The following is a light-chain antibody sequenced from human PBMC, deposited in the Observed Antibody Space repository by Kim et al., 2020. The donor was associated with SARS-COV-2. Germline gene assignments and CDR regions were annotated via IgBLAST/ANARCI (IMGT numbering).Light chain of an antibody. J-gene: IGLJ3*02. CDR1: SSDVGNYNY. CDR3: SSYTSSSTWV. V-gene: IGLV2-14*03. Sequence: QSALTQPASVSGSPGQSITISCTGTSSDVGNYNYVSWYQQHPGQAPKLIIYNVTNRPSGVSSRFSGSKSGNTASLTISGLQAEDEADYYCSSYTSSSTWVFGGGTKLTVL. CDR2: NVT.